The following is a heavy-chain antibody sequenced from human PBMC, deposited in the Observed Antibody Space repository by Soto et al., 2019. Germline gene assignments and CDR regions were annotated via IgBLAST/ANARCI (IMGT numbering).Heavy chain of an antibody. Sequence: SETLSLTCTVSGGSISSYFYIWVRQPPGKGLEWIGSVYYTGTTDYNPSLKSRVTISVDTSKTQFSLNLRSVTAADTAVYYCVRDQQWLSLPRNYYFDYWGQGALVTVSS. CDR3: VRDQQWLSLPRNYYFDY. D-gene: IGHD6-19*01. J-gene: IGHJ4*02. CDR1: GGSISSYF. CDR2: VYYTGTT. V-gene: IGHV4-59*01.